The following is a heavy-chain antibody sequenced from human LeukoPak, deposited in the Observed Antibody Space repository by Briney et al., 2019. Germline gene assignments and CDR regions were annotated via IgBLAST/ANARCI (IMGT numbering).Heavy chain of an antibody. CDR3: AREGYYDSSGFDY. J-gene: IGHJ4*02. CDR1: GFSFITHA. D-gene: IGHD3-22*01. V-gene: IGHV3-23*01. Sequence: GGSLRLSCAASGFSFITHAMSWVRQAPGKGLEWVSAISGGGGKTYYTDSVKGRFTISRDNSKNMLYLQMNSLRAEDTAVYYCAREGYYDSSGFDYWGQGTLVTVSS. CDR2: ISGGGGKT.